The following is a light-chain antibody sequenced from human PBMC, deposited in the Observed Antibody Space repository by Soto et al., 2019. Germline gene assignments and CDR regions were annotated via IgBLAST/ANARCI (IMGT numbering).Light chain of an antibody. V-gene: IGKV2-28*01. CDR1: QSLLQSNGFNY. Sequence: DIVMTQSPLSLPVTPGEPASISCRASQSLLQSNGFNYLDWFLQKPGQSPQLLIYLGSTRASGVRDRFSGSGSGTDFTLKISRVEAEDAGVYYCMQALQTPRTVGGGTKVDIK. CDR2: LGS. J-gene: IGKJ4*01. CDR3: MQALQTPRT.